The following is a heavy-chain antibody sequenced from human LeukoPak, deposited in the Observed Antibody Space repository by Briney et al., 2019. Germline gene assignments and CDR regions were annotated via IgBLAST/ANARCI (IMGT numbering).Heavy chain of an antibody. Sequence: ASVKVSCKASGYSFTSHYMHWVRQAPGQGLEWMGLINPRGTGTIYGERFKGRIIMTRDISTTTDYMELSSLKSDDTAVYYCARDNSVDERGWWFDPWGQGTLVTVSS. V-gene: IGHV1-46*01. CDR1: GYSFTSHY. J-gene: IGHJ5*02. D-gene: IGHD4-23*01. CDR3: ARDNSVDERGWWFDP. CDR2: INPRGTGT.